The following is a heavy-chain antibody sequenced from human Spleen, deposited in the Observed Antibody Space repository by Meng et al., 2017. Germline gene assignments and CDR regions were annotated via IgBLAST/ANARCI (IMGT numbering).Heavy chain of an antibody. CDR1: GASIIGSHW. D-gene: IGHD2-21*01. J-gene: IGHJ4*02. CDR2: IYHIGST. Sequence: QVRVEESGPGLLKPSGTLSLTCVVSGASIIGSHWWSWVRQPPGKGLEWIGEIYHIGSTNYNPSLKSRVTILVDKSKNEFSLDLSSVTAADTAVYYCARVGESGDSLDSWGQGTLVTVSS. V-gene: IGHV4-4*02. CDR3: ARVGESGDSLDS.